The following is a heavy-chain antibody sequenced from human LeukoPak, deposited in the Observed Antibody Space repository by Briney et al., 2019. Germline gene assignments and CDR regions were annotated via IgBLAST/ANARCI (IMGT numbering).Heavy chain of an antibody. J-gene: IGHJ4*02. Sequence: GESLKISCKGSGYSFTSYWIGWVRQMPGKGLEWMGVINPGYSDIRYSPSFQGQVTISADKSISTAYLQWSSLKASDTAMYYCAGLTALEGDFVYWGQGTLVTVSS. CDR3: AGLTALEGDFVY. D-gene: IGHD1-1*01. CDR2: INPGYSDI. V-gene: IGHV5-51*01. CDR1: GYSFTSYW.